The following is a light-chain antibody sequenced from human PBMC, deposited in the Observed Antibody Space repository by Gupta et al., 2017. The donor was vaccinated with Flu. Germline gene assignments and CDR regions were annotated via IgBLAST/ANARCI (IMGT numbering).Light chain of an antibody. Sequence: GKTARITGGGNNIGSKRVHWYQQKPGQAPVLVVYDDSDRPSGIPERFSGSNSGNTATLTISRVEAGDEADYYCHVWDSSSDLVVFGGGTKLTVL. CDR2: DDS. J-gene: IGLJ2*01. CDR3: HVWDSSSDLVV. CDR1: NIGSKR. V-gene: IGLV3-21*03.